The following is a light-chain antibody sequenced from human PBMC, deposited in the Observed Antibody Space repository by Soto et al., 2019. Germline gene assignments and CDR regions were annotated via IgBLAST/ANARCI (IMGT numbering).Light chain of an antibody. CDR1: QSISSW. Sequence: DIQMTQSPSTLSASVGDRVTITCRASQSISSWLAWYQQRPGQAPKLLIYDASDLDSGVPPRFSGSGSETEFTLTISSPQPDDFATYYCQQYNDYPWTFGQGTKVDIK. CDR2: DAS. V-gene: IGKV1-5*01. J-gene: IGKJ1*01. CDR3: QQYNDYPWT.